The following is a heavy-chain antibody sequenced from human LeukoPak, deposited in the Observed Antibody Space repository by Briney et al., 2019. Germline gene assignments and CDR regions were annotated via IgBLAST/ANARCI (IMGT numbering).Heavy chain of an antibody. CDR1: GYTFTSYD. Sequence: ASVKVSCKASGYTFTSYDINWVRQATGQGLEWMGWMNPNSGNTGYAQKFQGRVTMTRDTSISTAYMELIRLRSDDTAVYYCASLIVGDTFDIWGQGTMVTVSS. J-gene: IGHJ3*02. CDR2: MNPNSGNT. D-gene: IGHD1-26*01. V-gene: IGHV1-8*02. CDR3: ASLIVGDTFDI.